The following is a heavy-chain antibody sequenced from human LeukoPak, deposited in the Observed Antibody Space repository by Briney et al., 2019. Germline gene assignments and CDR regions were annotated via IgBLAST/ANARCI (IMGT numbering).Heavy chain of an antibody. CDR3: ARERGIAAAGTLSDY. CDR2: INWNGGST. J-gene: IGHJ4*02. D-gene: IGHD6-13*01. CDR1: GFTFDDYG. V-gene: IGHV3-20*04. Sequence: PGGSLRLSCAASGFTFDDYGMSWVRQAPGKGLEWVSGINWNGGSTGYADSVKGRFTISRDNAKNSLYLQMNSLRAEDTALYYCARERGIAAAGTLSDYWGQGTLVTVSS.